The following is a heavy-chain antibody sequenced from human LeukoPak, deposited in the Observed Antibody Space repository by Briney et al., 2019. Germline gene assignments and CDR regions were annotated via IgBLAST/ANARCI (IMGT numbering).Heavy chain of an antibody. J-gene: IGHJ5*02. Sequence: GGSLRLSCAASGFTFSSYAMSWVRQAPGKGLEWVSAISGSGGSTYYADSVKGRFTISRDNSKNTLYLQMNSLRAEDTAVYYCARGGYSYGSNWFDPWGQGTLVTVSS. D-gene: IGHD5-18*01. CDR2: ISGSGGST. V-gene: IGHV3-23*01. CDR1: GFTFSSYA. CDR3: ARGGYSYGSNWFDP.